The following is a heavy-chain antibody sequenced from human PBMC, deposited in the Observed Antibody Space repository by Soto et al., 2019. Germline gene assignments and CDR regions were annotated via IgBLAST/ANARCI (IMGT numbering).Heavy chain of an antibody. D-gene: IGHD7-27*01. V-gene: IGHV4-4*07. CDR2: IDTSGKT. CDR1: GGSLTAYS. J-gene: IGHJ3*02. CDR3: AKDESGAADI. Sequence: SETLSLTCTVSGGSLTAYSWNWIRQPVGKGLEWIGRIDTSGKTNYIPSLKSRLTMSIDRFKNQFSLNLKFVTAADTAVYFCAKDESGAADIWGQGTMVTVSS.